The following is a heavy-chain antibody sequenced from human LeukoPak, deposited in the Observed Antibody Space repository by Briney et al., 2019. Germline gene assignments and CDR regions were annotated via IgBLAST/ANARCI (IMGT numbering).Heavy chain of an antibody. V-gene: IGHV4-34*01. J-gene: IGHJ5*02. D-gene: IGHD5-24*01. CDR3: ARGGALEMATILVNNWFDP. CDR2: INHSGST. CDR1: GGSISSYY. Sequence: SETLSLTCTVSGGSISSYYWSWIRQPPEKGLEWIGEINHSGSTNYNPSLKSRVTISVDTSKNQFSLKLSSVTAADTAVYYCARGGALEMATILVNNWFDPWGQGTLVTVSS.